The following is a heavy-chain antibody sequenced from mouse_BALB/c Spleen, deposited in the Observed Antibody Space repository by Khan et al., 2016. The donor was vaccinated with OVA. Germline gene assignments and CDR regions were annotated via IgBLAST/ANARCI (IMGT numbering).Heavy chain of an antibody. V-gene: IGHV3-2*02. CDR3: ARSVTITTVVATDFDY. J-gene: IGHJ2*01. CDR1: GYSITSDYA. Sequence: VQLKQSGPGLVKPSQSLSLTCTVTGYSITSDYAWNWIRQFPGSKLEWRGYISYSGRTSYNPYLKSRVSITRDTSKNTFFLQFTTVTSEDTATYYCARSVTITTVVATDFDYWGQGTTLTVPS. CDR2: ISYSGRT. D-gene: IGHD1-1*01.